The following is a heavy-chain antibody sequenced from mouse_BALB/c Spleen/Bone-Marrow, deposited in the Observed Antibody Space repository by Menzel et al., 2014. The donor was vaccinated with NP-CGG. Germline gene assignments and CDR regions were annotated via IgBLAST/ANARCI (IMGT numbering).Heavy chain of an antibody. D-gene: IGHD1-1*01. Sequence: QDQLQQSGAELVRPGTSVKLSCKASGYTFTNNWINWVKQRPGQGLEWIGNIYPSDSYTNYNRKFKDKATLTVDKSSSTAYMQLSSPTSEDSAVYYCTRGSSYVGYAMDYWGQRASVTVS. CDR1: GYTFTNNW. CDR2: IYPSDSYT. CDR3: TRGSSYVGYAMDY. J-gene: IGHJ4*01. V-gene: IGHV1-59*01.